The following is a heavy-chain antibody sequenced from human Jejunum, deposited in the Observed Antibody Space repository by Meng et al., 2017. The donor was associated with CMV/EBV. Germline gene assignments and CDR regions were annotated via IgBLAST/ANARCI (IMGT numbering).Heavy chain of an antibody. CDR2: IKQDGSEG. Sequence: YWMNWVRQAPGGGLEWVANIKQDGSEGYYEGSVKGRFTISRDNAKNSIYLQMRSLRADDTALYYCATGDCTSASCSGWGAFDFWGRGTMVTVSS. CDR1: YW. D-gene: IGHD2-2*01. J-gene: IGHJ3*01. V-gene: IGHV3-7*01. CDR3: ATGDCTSASCSGWGAFDF.